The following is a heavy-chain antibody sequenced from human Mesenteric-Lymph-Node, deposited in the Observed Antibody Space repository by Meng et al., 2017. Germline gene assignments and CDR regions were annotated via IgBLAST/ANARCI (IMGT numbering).Heavy chain of an antibody. CDR2: INPSSGGT. Sequence: QVQLVQSGAEVKKPGASVKVACKASGYTFTTCYMHWVRQAPGQGLEWMGIINPSSGGTTYAQKFRGRVTMTRDTSTSTVYMELSSLRSDDTAVYFCARDGCRTATCSAGGNWFDPWGQGTLVTVSS. J-gene: IGHJ5*02. CDR3: ARDGCRTATCSAGGNWFDP. V-gene: IGHV1-46*03. D-gene: IGHD2-2*01. CDR1: GYTFTTCY.